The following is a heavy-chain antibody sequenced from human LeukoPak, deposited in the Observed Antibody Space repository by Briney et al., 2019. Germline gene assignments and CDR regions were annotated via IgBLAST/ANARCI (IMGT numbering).Heavy chain of an antibody. D-gene: IGHD2-21*01. CDR3: AKDPSASPRETQY. J-gene: IGHJ4*02. Sequence: GGSLRLSCAASGFTFSSYAMSWVRQAPGTGLEWVSAINSAGITYYADSVKGRFTISRDNSKNTLYLQMNSLRAEGTAVYYCAKDPSASPRETQYWGQGTLVTVSS. CDR2: INSAGIT. V-gene: IGHV3-23*01. CDR1: GFTFSSYA.